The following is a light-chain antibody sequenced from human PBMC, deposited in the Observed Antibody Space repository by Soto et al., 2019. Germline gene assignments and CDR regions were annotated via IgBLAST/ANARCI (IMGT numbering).Light chain of an antibody. CDR1: QSVSSS. Sequence: EIVLTQSPATLSLSPGERATLSCRASQSVSSSLAWYQQKPGQAPRLLIYDASNRATGIPARFSGSGSGTDFTLIISRLEPEDFAMYYCQQYGSSPRTFGQGTKVDIK. CDR2: DAS. J-gene: IGKJ1*01. V-gene: IGKV3-20*01. CDR3: QQYGSSPRT.